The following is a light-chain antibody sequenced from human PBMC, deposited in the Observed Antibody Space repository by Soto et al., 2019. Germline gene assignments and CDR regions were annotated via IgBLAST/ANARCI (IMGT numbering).Light chain of an antibody. CDR3: GTWDSSLSAGFYV. CDR1: SSNIGNNY. J-gene: IGLJ1*01. Sequence: QSVLTQPPSVSAAPGQKVTISCSGSSSNIGNNYVSWYQQLPGTAPKLLIYENNKRPSGIPDRFSGSKSGTSATLGITGLQSGDEAEYYCGTWDSSLSAGFYVFGTGTKLTVL. CDR2: ENN. V-gene: IGLV1-51*02.